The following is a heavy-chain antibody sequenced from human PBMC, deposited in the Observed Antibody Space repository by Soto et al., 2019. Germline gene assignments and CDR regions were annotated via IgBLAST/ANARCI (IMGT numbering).Heavy chain of an antibody. D-gene: IGHD2-15*01. V-gene: IGHV1-69*12. CDR1: GGTFSSYA. Sequence: QVQLVQSGAEVKKPGSSVKVSCKASGGTFSSYAISWVRQAPGQGLEWMGGIIPIFGTANYAQKFQGIVTITADESTTTAYMELSSLRSEDTAVYYCARDLGYCSGGSCHRGDWGQGTLVTVSS. CDR3: ARDLGYCSGGSCHRGD. J-gene: IGHJ4*02. CDR2: IIPIFGTA.